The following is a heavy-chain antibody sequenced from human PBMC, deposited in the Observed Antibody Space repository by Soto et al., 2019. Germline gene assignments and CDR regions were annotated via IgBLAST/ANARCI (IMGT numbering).Heavy chain of an antibody. V-gene: IGHV3-30*18. D-gene: IGHD3-22*01. CDR3: AKLMYSFDSSGFSIDY. J-gene: IGHJ4*02. CDR2: ISYDGSNQ. Sequence: QAQLVESGGGVVQPGRSLRLSCAASGFTFSSYGMHWVRQAPGKGLDWVAAISYDGSNQYYADSVKGRFTISRDDSKNTLYLQVNSLRPEDTVVYYCAKLMYSFDSSGFSIDYWGQGTLVTVSS. CDR1: GFTFSSYG.